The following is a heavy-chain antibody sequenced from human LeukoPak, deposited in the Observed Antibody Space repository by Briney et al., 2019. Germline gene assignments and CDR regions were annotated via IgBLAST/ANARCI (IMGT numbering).Heavy chain of an antibody. CDR3: ASLGGIAAAGTPRYGMDV. CDR1: GGSFSGYY. V-gene: IGHV4-34*01. CDR2: INHSGST. J-gene: IGHJ6*04. Sequence: PSETLSLTCAVYGGSFSGYYWSWIRQPSGKGLEWIGEINHSGSTNYNPSLKSRVTISVDTSKNQFSLKLSSVTAADTAVYYCASLGGIAAAGTPRYGMDVWGKGTTVTVSS. D-gene: IGHD6-13*01.